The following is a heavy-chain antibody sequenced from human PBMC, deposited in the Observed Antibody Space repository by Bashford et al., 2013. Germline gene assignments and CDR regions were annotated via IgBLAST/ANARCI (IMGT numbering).Heavy chain of an antibody. V-gene: IGHV1-2*02. Sequence: VASVKVSCKASGYTFSGYYIHWVRQAPGEGLEWMGWINPKSGRTNYAQKFQGRVTMTRNTSISTAYMELSSLRSEDTAVYYCARGRIGSARSDYWGQGTLVTVSS. CDR2: INPKSGRT. CDR3: ARGRIGSARSDY. CDR1: GYTFSGYY. J-gene: IGHJ4*02. D-gene: IGHD2-2*03.